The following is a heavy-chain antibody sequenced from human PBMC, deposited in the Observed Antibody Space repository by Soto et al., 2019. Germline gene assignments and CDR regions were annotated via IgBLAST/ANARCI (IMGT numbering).Heavy chain of an antibody. CDR3: VRDTGSVTMVRGVVDYYYGMDV. CDR2: IIPILGIA. J-gene: IGHJ6*02. Sequence: QVQLVQSGAEVKKPGSSVKVSCKASGGTFSSYTISWVRQAPGQGLEWMGRIIPILGIANYAQKFQGRVTSAANKSTSXXYXEXXSMRAEDEAVYYCVRDTGSVTMVRGVVDYYYGMDVWGQGTTVTVSS. CDR1: GGTFSSYT. V-gene: IGHV1-69*08. D-gene: IGHD3-10*01.